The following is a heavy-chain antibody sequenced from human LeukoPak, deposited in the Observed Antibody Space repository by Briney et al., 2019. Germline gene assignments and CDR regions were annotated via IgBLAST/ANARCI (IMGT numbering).Heavy chain of an antibody. V-gene: IGHV3-9*01. D-gene: IGHD2-2*01. CDR1: GFTFDDYA. Sequence: GRSLRLSYAASGFTFDDYAMHWVRQAPGKGLEWVSGISWNSGSIGYADSVKGRFTISRDNAKNSLYLQMNSLRAEDTALYYCAKAQEYCSSTSCNNWFDPWGQGTLVTVSS. J-gene: IGHJ5*02. CDR3: AKAQEYCSSTSCNNWFDP. CDR2: ISWNSGSI.